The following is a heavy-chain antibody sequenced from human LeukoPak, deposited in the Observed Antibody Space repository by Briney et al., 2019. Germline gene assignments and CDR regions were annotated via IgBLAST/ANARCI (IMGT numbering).Heavy chain of an antibody. CDR2: INPSGGST. V-gene: IGHV1-46*01. D-gene: IGHD3-9*01. Sequence: ASVTVSCKASGYTFTSYYMHWVRQAPGQGLEWMGIINPSGGSTSYAQKFQGRVTMTRDTSTSTVYMELSSLRSEDTAVYYCARDPILRYFDWSKIIYGMDVWGQGTTVTVSS. CDR3: ARDPILRYFDWSKIIYGMDV. CDR1: GYTFTSYY. J-gene: IGHJ6*02.